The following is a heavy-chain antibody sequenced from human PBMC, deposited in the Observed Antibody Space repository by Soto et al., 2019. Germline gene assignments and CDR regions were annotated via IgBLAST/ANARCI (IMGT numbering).Heavy chain of an antibody. CDR2: IKQDGSDY. D-gene: IGHD2-2*01. CDR1: GFTFSNYW. V-gene: IGHV3-7*03. J-gene: IGHJ4*02. Sequence: EVQLVESGGGLVQPGGSLRLSCAASGFTFSNYWMTWVRQAPGKGLEWVANIKQDGSDYNHVGSVQGRFTISRGNAKNSLYLEMNSLRVEDTAVYYCTRDTTWKLDSWGQGILVTVS. CDR3: TRDTTWKLDS.